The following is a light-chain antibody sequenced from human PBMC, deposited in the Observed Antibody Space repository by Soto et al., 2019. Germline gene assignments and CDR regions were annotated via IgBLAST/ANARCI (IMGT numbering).Light chain of an antibody. V-gene: IGKV3D-15*01. CDR1: QSVSSN. CDR2: GAS. J-gene: IGKJ3*01. CDR3: QQYNNWPFT. Sequence: EIVMTQSPATLSVSPGERATLSCRASQSVSSNLAWYQQKPGQAPRLLIYGASTRATGIPARFSGSESGTEFTLTISSLQSEDFAVYYCQQYNNWPFTFGPGTKVDIQ.